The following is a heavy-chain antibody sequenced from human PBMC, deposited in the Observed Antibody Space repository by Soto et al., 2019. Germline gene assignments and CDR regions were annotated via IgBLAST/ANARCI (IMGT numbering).Heavy chain of an antibody. CDR1: GFTFSSYA. J-gene: IGHJ4*02. CDR2: ISYDGSNK. V-gene: IGHV3-30-3*01. D-gene: IGHD2-15*01. CDR3: AKAPPGYCSGGSCYGLFDY. Sequence: GGSLRLSCGASGFTFSSYAMHWVRQAPGKGLEWVAVISYDGSNKYYADSVKGRFTISRDNSKNTLYLQMNSLRAEDTAVYYCAKAPPGYCSGGSCYGLFDYWGQGTLVTVSS.